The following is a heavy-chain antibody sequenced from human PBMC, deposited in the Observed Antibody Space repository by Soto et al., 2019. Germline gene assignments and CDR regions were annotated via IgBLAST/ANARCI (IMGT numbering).Heavy chain of an antibody. V-gene: IGHV3-23*01. D-gene: IGHD2-2*01. J-gene: IGHJ5*02. CDR1: GFTFSSYA. Sequence: GGSLRLSCAASGFTFSSYAMSWVRQAPGKGLEWVSGISGSGDSTYYADSVKGRFTISRDNAKNSLYLQMNSLRAEDTAVYYCARMDPPAKSWGQGTLVTVSS. CDR3: ARMDPPAKS. CDR2: ISGSGDST.